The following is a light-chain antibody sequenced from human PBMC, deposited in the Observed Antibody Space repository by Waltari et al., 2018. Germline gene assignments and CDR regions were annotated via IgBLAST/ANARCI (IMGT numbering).Light chain of an antibody. Sequence: PEKGRGNWMKVNMDGTKTKGDGIPDRFSGSSSGAERYLTISSLQSEDEADYYCQTGGHGTWVFGGGTKLTVL. CDR3: QTGGHGTWV. CDR2: VNMDGTK. J-gene: IGLJ3*02. V-gene: IGLV4-69*01.